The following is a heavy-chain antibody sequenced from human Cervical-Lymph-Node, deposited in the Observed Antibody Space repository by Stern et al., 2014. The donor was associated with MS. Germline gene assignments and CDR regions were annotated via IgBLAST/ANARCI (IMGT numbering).Heavy chain of an antibody. CDR3: AREMIAAAGTIPFDY. V-gene: IGHV3-30*01. Sequence: VQLVESGGGVVQPGRSLRLSCAAYGFTFSNYAMHWVRQAPGKGLEWVAVISYDGSNKYYADSVKGRFTISRDNSKNTLYLQMNSLRAEDTAVYYCAREMIAAAGTIPFDYWGQGTLVTVSS. CDR1: GFTFSNYA. J-gene: IGHJ4*02. CDR2: ISYDGSNK. D-gene: IGHD6-13*01.